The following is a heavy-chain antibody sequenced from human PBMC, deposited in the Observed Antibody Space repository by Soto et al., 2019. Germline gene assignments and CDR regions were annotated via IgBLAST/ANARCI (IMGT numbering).Heavy chain of an antibody. V-gene: IGHV5-51*01. D-gene: IGHD4-17*01. J-gene: IGHJ2*01. CDR1: GYTFTTYW. CDR2: IYPGDSDT. CDR3: ARSTVTRLNWYFDL. Sequence: GESLKISCKGSGYTFTTYWIGWVRQMPGKGLEWLGIIYPGDSDTRYSPSFQGQVTISADKSISTAYLQWSSLKASDTAMYYCARSTVTRLNWYFDLWGRGTLVTVSS.